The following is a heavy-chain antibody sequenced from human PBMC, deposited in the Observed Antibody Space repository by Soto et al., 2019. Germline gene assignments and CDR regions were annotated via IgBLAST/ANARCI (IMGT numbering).Heavy chain of an antibody. Sequence: SETLSLTCAVYGGSFSGYYWSWIRQPPGKGLEWIGEINHSGSTNYSPSLKSRVTISVDTSKNQFSLKLSSVTAADTAVYYCARVVTGNYYGMDVWGQGTTVTVSS. CDR1: GGSFSGYY. CDR2: INHSGST. D-gene: IGHD3-10*01. CDR3: ARVVTGNYYGMDV. V-gene: IGHV4-34*01. J-gene: IGHJ6*02.